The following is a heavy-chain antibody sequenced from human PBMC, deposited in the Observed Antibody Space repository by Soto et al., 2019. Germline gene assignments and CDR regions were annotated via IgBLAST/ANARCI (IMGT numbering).Heavy chain of an antibody. CDR1: GLMFNSYA. D-gene: IGHD6-6*01. CDR3: ANAGNELVRLDYFDC. CDR2: ISASGDDT. V-gene: IGHV3-23*01. Sequence: EVQLLESGGGLVQPGGSLRLSCAASGLMFNSYAMNWVRQAPGRGLEWVSAISASGDDTYIADSVKGRFAISRDNSKNTVYLQMNSLRSEDTAVYYCANAGNELVRLDYFDCWGQGTLVTVSP. J-gene: IGHJ4*02.